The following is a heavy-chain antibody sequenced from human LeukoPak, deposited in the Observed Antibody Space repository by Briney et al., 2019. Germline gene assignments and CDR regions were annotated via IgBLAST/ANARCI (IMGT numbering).Heavy chain of an antibody. J-gene: IGHJ4*02. CDR2: ISSRGSDK. Sequence: GGSLRLSCAASGFSFSNYYMTWIRQAPGKGLEWVAYISSRGSDKYYADSVKGRFVISRDNAKNSLSLQINSLRAEDTAVYYCARESVATIQRGFDYWGQGTLVTVSS. CDR1: GFSFSNYY. D-gene: IGHD5-12*01. CDR3: ARESVATIQRGFDY. V-gene: IGHV3-11*01.